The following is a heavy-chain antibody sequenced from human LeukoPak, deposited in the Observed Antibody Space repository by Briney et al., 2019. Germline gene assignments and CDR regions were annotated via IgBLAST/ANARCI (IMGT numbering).Heavy chain of an antibody. V-gene: IGHV3-23*01. J-gene: IGHJ6*03. D-gene: IGHD3-3*01. CDR2: ISGSGGST. CDR1: GFTFSSYA. Sequence: HAGGSLRLSYAASGFTFSSYAMSWVRQAPGKGLEWVSAISGSGGSTYYADSVKGRFTISRDNSKNTLYLQMNSLRAEDTAVYYCAKEGYDFWSGYLDYYYYYYMDVWGKGTTVTVSS. CDR3: AKEGYDFWSGYLDYYYYYYMDV.